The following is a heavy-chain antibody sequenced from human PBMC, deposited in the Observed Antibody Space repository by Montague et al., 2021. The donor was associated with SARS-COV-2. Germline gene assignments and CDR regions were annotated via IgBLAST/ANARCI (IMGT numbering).Heavy chain of an antibody. CDR3: VRDQGRSNWNYPDY. CDR1: GGSVSGYY. Sequence: SETLSLTCTVSGGSVSGYYWSGFRQSAGKGLEWIGRIYNSGSTSYNPSLKSRVTMSVDTSKNQFSLKLSSVTAADTAVYYCVRDQGRSNWNYPDYWGQGTLSPSRQ. D-gene: IGHD1-20*01. J-gene: IGHJ4*02. V-gene: IGHV4-4*07. CDR2: IYNSGST.